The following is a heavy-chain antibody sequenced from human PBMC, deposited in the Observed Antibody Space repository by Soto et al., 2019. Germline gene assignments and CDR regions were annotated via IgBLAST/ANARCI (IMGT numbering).Heavy chain of an antibody. D-gene: IGHD3-3*01. V-gene: IGHV2-26*01. CDR2: IFSNDEK. Sequence: QVTLKESGPVLVKPTETLTLTCTVSGFSLSNARMGVSWIRQPPGEALEWLAHIFSNDEKSYSTSLKSRLTISKDTSKSQVVLTMTNMDPVDTATYYCARISPTTYDFDYWGQGTLVTVSS. J-gene: IGHJ4*02. CDR3: ARISPTTYDFDY. CDR1: GFSLSNARMG.